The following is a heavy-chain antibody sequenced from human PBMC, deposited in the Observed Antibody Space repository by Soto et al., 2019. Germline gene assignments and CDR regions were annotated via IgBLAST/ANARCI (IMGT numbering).Heavy chain of an antibody. D-gene: IGHD3-9*01. CDR1: GGTFSSYT. CDR2: IIPILGIA. CDR3: ARDQDDILTGYYHYFDY. J-gene: IGHJ4*02. V-gene: IGHV1-69*04. Sequence: ASVKVSCKASGGTFSSYTISWVRQAPGQGLEWMGRIIPILGIANYAQKFQGRVTITADKSTSTAYMELSSLRSEDTAVYYCARDQDDILTGYYHYFDYWGQGTLVTVSS.